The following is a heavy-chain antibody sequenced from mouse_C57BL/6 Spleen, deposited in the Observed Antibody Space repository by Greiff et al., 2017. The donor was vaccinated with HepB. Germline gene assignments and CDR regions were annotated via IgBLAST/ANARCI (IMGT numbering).Heavy chain of an antibody. J-gene: IGHJ3*01. Sequence: VQLQQPGAELVKPGASVKLSCKASGYTFTSYWMQWVKQRPGQGLEWIGEIDPSDSYTNYNQKFKGKATLTVDTSSSTAYMQLSSLTSEDSAVYYCARVGYDGFSFAYWGQGTLVTVSA. D-gene: IGHD2-2*01. CDR3: ARVGYDGFSFAY. V-gene: IGHV1-50*01. CDR1: GYTFTSYW. CDR2: IDPSDSYT.